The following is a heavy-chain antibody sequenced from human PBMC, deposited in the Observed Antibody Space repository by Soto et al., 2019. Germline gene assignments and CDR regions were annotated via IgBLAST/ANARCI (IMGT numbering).Heavy chain of an antibody. D-gene: IGHD3-3*01. CDR1: GFSIGSTY. J-gene: IGHJ6*02. Sequence: GGSLRLSCAASGFSIGSTYMNWVRQAPGKGLEWVSVAYTGGSTYYADSVRGRFTISRDNSRKTLYLQMNSLRAEDTAVYYCARMDYDFWKNYYYGMDVWGQGTTVTVSS. CDR2: AYTGGST. V-gene: IGHV3-53*01. CDR3: ARMDYDFWKNYYYGMDV.